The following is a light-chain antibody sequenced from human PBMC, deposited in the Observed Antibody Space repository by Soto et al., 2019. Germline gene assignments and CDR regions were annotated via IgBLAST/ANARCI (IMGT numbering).Light chain of an antibody. Sequence: IQMTQSPSSLSASVGDRVTITCQASQDINSYLNWYQQKPGKAPKLLIYAASTLQSGVPSRFSGSGSGTDFTLTISCLQSEDFATYYCQQYYSYPRTFGQGTKVDI. CDR3: QQYYSYPRT. CDR2: AAS. J-gene: IGKJ1*01. V-gene: IGKV1-8*01. CDR1: QDINSY.